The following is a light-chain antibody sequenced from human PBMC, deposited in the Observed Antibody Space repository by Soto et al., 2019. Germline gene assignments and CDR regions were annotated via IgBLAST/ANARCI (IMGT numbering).Light chain of an antibody. Sequence: QPVLTQPASVSGSPGQSITISCTGTSSDVGYYNLVSWYQQHPGKAPKLMIYEVSKRPSGFSNRFSGSKSGNTASLTISGLQAEDEADYYCCSYAGSSTHYVFGTGTKVTVL. CDR2: EVS. CDR3: CSYAGSSTHYV. V-gene: IGLV2-23*02. CDR1: SSDVGYYNL. J-gene: IGLJ1*01.